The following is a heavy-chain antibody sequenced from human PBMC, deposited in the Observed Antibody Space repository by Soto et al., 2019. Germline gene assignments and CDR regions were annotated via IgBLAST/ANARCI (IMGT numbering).Heavy chain of an antibody. Sequence: QLQLVQSGAEVKERGSSVKISCKTSGGNFNTYALTWVRQAPGQVLEWIGGIIPMFDIKNVAQRFQGRVTLNADDSMTTGYMEMTSLRSDDTAVYYCANEAGDHWGQGTLVTVSS. J-gene: IGHJ4*02. V-gene: IGHV1-69*01. CDR1: GGNFNTYA. CDR3: ANEAGDH. CDR2: IIPMFDIK. D-gene: IGHD3-10*01.